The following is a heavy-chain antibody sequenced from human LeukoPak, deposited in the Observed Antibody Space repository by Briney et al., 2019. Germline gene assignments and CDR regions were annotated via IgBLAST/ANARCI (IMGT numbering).Heavy chain of an antibody. CDR1: GYTFTGYY. CDR3: ARGATSSGYYLAGAFDT. Sequence: ASVKVSCKASGYTFTGYYMHWVRQAPGQGLEWMGWINPNSGGTNYAQKFQGRVTMTRDTSISTAYMELSRLRSDDTAVYYCARGATSSGYYLAGAFDTWGQGTMVTVSS. CDR2: INPNSGGT. V-gene: IGHV1-2*02. D-gene: IGHD3-22*01. J-gene: IGHJ3*02.